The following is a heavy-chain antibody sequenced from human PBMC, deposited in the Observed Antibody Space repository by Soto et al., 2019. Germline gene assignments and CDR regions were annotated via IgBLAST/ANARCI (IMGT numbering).Heavy chain of an antibody. CDR1: GYTFTSYG. Sequence: QVQLVQSGAEVKKPGASVKVSCKASGYTFTSYGISWVRQAPGQGLEWMGWISAYNGNTNYAQKLQGRVTMTTDTSTSTANMELSSLSSAGTAVYYCARGMYYYDSSGYYFFDYWGQGTLVTVSA. J-gene: IGHJ4*02. D-gene: IGHD3-22*01. CDR2: ISAYNGNT. V-gene: IGHV1-18*01. CDR3: ARGMYYYDSSGYYFFDY.